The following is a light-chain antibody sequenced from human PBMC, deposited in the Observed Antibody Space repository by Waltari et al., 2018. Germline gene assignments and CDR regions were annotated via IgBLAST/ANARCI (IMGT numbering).Light chain of an antibody. CDR2: DVS. J-gene: IGLJ3*02. Sequence: QSALTQPAPVSGSPGQPLPITCTGTSSDVGGYNSVSWYQQHPGKAPKLMIYDVSKRPSGVSSRFSGSKSGNTASLTISGLQAEDEADYYCSSYTSSSTPWVFGGGTKLTVL. V-gene: IGLV2-14*01. CDR1: SSDVGGYNS. CDR3: SSYTSSSTPWV.